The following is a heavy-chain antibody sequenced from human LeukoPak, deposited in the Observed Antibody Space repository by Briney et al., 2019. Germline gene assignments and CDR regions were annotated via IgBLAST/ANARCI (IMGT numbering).Heavy chain of an antibody. CDR1: GFTFSSYE. CDR2: ITSSGSTI. Sequence: GGSLRLSCAASGFTFSSYEMNWVRQAPGKGLEWVSYITSSGSTIYYADSVKGRFTISRDNAKNSLYLQMNSLRAEDTAVYYCARANYYDISGYDYWGQGTLVTVSS. V-gene: IGHV3-48*03. D-gene: IGHD3-22*01. J-gene: IGHJ4*02. CDR3: ARANYYDISGYDY.